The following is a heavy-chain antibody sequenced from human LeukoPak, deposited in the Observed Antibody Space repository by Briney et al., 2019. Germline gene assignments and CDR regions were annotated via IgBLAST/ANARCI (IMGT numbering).Heavy chain of an antibody. CDR3: ARAKRPMVLDH. J-gene: IGHJ4*02. CDR2: IKPDGSEG. Sequence: PGGSLRLSCAASGFTFSTYWMNWVRQAPGKGLEWVANIKPDGSEGYYVDSVKGRFTLSRDNAQNSLYLQMDSLRDDDTAVYYCARAKRPMVLDHWGQGTLVTVSP. D-gene: IGHD3-10*01. V-gene: IGHV3-7*03. CDR1: GFTFSTYW.